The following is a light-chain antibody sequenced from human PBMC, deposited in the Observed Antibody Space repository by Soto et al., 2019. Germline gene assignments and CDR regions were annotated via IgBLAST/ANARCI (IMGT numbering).Light chain of an antibody. V-gene: IGKV1-9*01. Sequence: DVQLTQSPSFMSASVGDRVTITCRASQGISTFLAWYQQHPGTAPKRLIYDASNLQSGLPARFSGSGSGTEFTLTISSLQPEDFATYYCQRYKSAPPFGPGTKVDIK. CDR1: QGISTF. CDR3: QRYKSAPP. J-gene: IGKJ3*01. CDR2: DAS.